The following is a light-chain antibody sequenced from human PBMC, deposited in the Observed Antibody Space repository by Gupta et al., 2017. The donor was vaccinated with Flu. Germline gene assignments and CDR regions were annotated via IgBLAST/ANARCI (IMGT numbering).Light chain of an antibody. CDR1: SSDVGGYNY. CDR2: NVS. Sequence: QLAMTQPRSASWPPGPVATICGTRTSSDVGGYNYVSWYQQHPGKAPKLMIYNVSKRPSGVPDRFSGSKSGITAYLTISVLQAEDEADYYCCSYAGSYTLGVFGGGTKLTVL. J-gene: IGLJ2*01. V-gene: IGLV2-11*01. CDR3: CSYAGSYTLGV.